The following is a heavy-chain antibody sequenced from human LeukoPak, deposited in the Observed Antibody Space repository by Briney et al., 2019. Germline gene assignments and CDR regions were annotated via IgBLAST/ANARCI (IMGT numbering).Heavy chain of an antibody. V-gene: IGHV1-2*02. CDR1: GYTFTGYY. Sequence: ASVKVPCKASGYTFTGYYMHWVRQTPGQGLEWMGWINPNSGGTNYAQKFQGRVTMTRDTSISTAYMELSRLRSDDTAVYYCASPADILTGYFNFDYWGQGTLVTVSS. D-gene: IGHD3-9*01. CDR3: ASPADILTGYFNFDY. J-gene: IGHJ4*02. CDR2: INPNSGGT.